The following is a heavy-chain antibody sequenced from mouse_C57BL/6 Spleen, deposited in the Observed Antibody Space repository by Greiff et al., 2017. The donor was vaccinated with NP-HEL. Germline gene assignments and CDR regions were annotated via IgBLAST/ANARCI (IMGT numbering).Heavy chain of an antibody. CDR2: IYPGSGST. Sequence: VQLQQSGAELVKPGASVKMSCKASGYTFTSYWITWVKQRPGQGLEWIGDIYPGSGSTNYNEKFKSKATLTVDTSSSTAYMQLSSLTSEDSAVYYCARGGKTVVATDFDYWGQGTTLTVSS. CDR1: GYTFTSYW. D-gene: IGHD1-1*01. J-gene: IGHJ2*01. V-gene: IGHV1-55*01. CDR3: ARGGKTVVATDFDY.